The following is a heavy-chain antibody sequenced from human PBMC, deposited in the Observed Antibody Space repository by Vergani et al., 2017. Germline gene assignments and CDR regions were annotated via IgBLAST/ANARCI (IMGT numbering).Heavy chain of an antibody. J-gene: IGHJ2*01. V-gene: IGHV3-66*02. CDR2: IYSGGST. CDR3: ARDRGDLLRQNWYFDL. D-gene: IGHD3-16*01. Sequence: VQLVESGGGLVKPGGSLRLSCAASGFTFSDYYMSWIRQAPGKGLEWVSVIYSGGSTYYADSVKGRFTISRDNSKNTLYLQMNSLRAEDTAVYYCARDRGDLLRQNWYFDLWGRGTLVTVSS. CDR1: GFTFSDYY.